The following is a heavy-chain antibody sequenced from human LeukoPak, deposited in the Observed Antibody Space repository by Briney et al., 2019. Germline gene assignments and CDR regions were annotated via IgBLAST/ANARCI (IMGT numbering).Heavy chain of an antibody. D-gene: IGHD2-2*02. V-gene: IGHV4-39*01. Sequence: PSETLSLTCTVSGGSISSSSYYWGWIRQPPGKGLEWIGSIYYSGNTYYNPSLKSRVTISVDTSKNQFSLKLSSVTAADTAVYYCARRPGLYVTTNYFDYWGQGTLVTVSS. CDR2: IYYSGNT. CDR3: ARRPGLYVTTNYFDY. CDR1: GGSISSSSYY. J-gene: IGHJ4*02.